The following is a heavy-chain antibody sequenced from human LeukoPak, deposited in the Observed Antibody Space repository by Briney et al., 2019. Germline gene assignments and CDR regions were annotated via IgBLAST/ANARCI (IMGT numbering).Heavy chain of an antibody. D-gene: IGHD3-22*01. CDR3: ARGLAVVSPFDF. Sequence: ASVKVSCKASGYTFTAYYMHWVRQAPGQGLEWMGWINPNSGGTKYAQNFQGRVTMTRDTSISTANMELSRLTSDDTAVYYCARGLAVVSPFDFWGQGTLVTVSS. V-gene: IGHV1-2*02. CDR2: INPNSGGT. CDR1: GYTFTAYY. J-gene: IGHJ4*02.